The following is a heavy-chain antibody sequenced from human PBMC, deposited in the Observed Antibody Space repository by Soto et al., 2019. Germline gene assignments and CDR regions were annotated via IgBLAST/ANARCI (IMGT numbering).Heavy chain of an antibody. CDR3: ARGFSFSDNSDNDRLYFYYGLNV. Sequence: PSETLSLTCDVSGGSITTGHWWTWVRQSPGKGLEWIGEIYQSGITNYNPSLNSRLSISMDQSKNQFSLKLTSVTAADTALYFCARGFSFSDNSDNDRLYFYYGLNVWGQGTTVTVS. CDR2: IYQSGIT. V-gene: IGHV4-4*02. J-gene: IGHJ6*02. D-gene: IGHD2-15*01. CDR1: GGSITTGHW.